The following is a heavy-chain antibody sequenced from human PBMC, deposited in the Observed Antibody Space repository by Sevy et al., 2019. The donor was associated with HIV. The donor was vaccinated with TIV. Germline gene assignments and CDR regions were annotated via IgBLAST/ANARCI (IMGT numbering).Heavy chain of an antibody. CDR3: ASLGGGIYDY. V-gene: IGHV3-48*02. Sequence: GGSLRLSCAAPGFTFSTYSMNWVRQAPGKGLEWVSYISSSSSAIYDADSVKGRFTISRDNAKNSLYLQMNSLRDEDTAVYYCASLGGGIYDYWGQGTLVTVSS. CDR1: GFTFSTYS. CDR2: ISSSSSAI. J-gene: IGHJ4*02. D-gene: IGHD6-13*01.